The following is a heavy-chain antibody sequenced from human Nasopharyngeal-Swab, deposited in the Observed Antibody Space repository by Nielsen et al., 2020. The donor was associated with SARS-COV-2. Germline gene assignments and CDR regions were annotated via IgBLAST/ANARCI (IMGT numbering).Heavy chain of an antibody. V-gene: IGHV3-23*03. CDR1: GFTFSSYA. CDR3: AKVRSWRLDALDS. Sequence: GESLKISCAASGFTFSSYAMSWVRQAPGKGLEWVSVIHSDPSNTYYVDSVKGRFTISRDNSKKTLFLQMDSLGVEDPAVYYCAKVRSWRLDALDSWGQGTLVTVSS. J-gene: IGHJ4*02. CDR2: IHSDPSNT. D-gene: IGHD6-13*01.